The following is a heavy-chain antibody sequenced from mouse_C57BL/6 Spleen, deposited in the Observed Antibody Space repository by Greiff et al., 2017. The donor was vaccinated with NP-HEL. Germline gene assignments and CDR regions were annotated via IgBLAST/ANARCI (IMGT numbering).Heavy chain of an antibody. CDR1: GFTFSDYG. D-gene: IGHD2-4*01. J-gene: IGHJ2*01. Sequence: EVQVVESGGGLVKPGGSLKLSCAASGFTFSDYGMHWVRQAPEKGLEWVAYISSGSSTIYYADTVKGRFTISRDNAKNTLFLQMTSLRSEDTAMYYCARREITRYYFDYWGQGTTLTVSS. V-gene: IGHV5-17*01. CDR2: ISSGSSTI. CDR3: ARREITRYYFDY.